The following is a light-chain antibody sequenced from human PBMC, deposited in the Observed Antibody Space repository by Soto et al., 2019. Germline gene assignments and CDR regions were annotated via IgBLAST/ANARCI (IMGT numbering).Light chain of an antibody. Sequence: QSALTQPRSVSGSPGQSVTNSCTGTSSDVGGYNYVSWYEQHPVKATKLMIYDVTKRPSGVPDRFSGSKSGNTASLTISGLQAEDEADYYCCSFAGSYTWVFGTGTKLTVL. CDR3: CSFAGSYTWV. V-gene: IGLV2-11*01. J-gene: IGLJ1*01. CDR1: SSDVGGYNY. CDR2: DVT.